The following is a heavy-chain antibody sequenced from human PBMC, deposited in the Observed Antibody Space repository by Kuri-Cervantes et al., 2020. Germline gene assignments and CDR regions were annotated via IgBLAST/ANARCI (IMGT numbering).Heavy chain of an antibody. D-gene: IGHD3-10*01. J-gene: IGHJ4*02. Sequence: GGSLRLSCAASGFTFSSFGMHWVRQAPGKGLEWVATIKLDGSEKYYVDSVRGRLTISRDNAKNSLYLQMNSLRAEDTAVYYCARDRELRIFDYWGQGTLVTVSS. CDR2: IKLDGSEK. V-gene: IGHV3-7*01. CDR3: ARDRELRIFDY. CDR1: GFTFSSFG.